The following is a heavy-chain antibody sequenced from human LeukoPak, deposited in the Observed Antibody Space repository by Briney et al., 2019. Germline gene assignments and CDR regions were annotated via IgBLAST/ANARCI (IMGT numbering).Heavy chain of an antibody. D-gene: IGHD6-19*01. Sequence: GGSLRLSCSASGFTFSSYAMHWVRQAPGKGLEYVSAISSNGGSTYYADSVKGRFTISRDNAKNSLFLQMNSLRAEDTAMYYCAGGQGWLIDYWGQGTLVTVSS. J-gene: IGHJ4*02. CDR3: AGGQGWLIDY. CDR2: ISSNGGST. V-gene: IGHV3-64*04. CDR1: GFTFSSYA.